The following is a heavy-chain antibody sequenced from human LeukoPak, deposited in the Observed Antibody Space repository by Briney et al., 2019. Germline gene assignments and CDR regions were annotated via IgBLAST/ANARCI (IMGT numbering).Heavy chain of an antibody. Sequence: QRGGSLRLSCAASGFTFSSFGMHWVPHAPGKGLEGGAAISNEGRTTYNVECVRGRLTLSREKSKKTLSLHMKRLRPEETALYYFTTGFSCSLESWGQGPMVAVPS. V-gene: IGHV3-30*03. CDR2: ISNEGRTT. D-gene: IGHD2-15*01. J-gene: IGHJ4*02. CDR3: TTGFSCSLES. CDR1: GFTFSSFG.